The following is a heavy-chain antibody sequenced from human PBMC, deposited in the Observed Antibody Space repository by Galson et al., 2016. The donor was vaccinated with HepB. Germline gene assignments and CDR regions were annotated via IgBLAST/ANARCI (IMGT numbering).Heavy chain of an antibody. CDR3: ARGVGRSLGY. J-gene: IGHJ4*02. CDR2: IHYTGRT. D-gene: IGHD4-17*01. Sequence: VRQPPGKGLEWIGYIHYTGRTDYNASLNSRVTISLDMSKNQFSLKLTSMTAADSATYYCARGVGRSLGYWGQGTLVTVSS. V-gene: IGHV4-59*12.